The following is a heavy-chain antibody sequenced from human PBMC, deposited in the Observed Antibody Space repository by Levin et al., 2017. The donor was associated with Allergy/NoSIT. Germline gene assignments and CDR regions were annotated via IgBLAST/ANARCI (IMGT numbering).Heavy chain of an antibody. V-gene: IGHV3-30*18. J-gene: IGHJ6*03. D-gene: IGHD2-15*01. CDR2: ISYDGSNK. Sequence: GGSLRLCCAASGFTFSSYGMHWVRQAPGKGLEWVAVISYDGSNKYYADSVKGRFTISRDNSKNTRYLQMNSLRAEDTAVYYCAKDVAVAAGDYYYYYMDVWGKGTTVTVSS. CDR3: AKDVAVAAGDYYYYYMDV. CDR1: GFTFSSYG.